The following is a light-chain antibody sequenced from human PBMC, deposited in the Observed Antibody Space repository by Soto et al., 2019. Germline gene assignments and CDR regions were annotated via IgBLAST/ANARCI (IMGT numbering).Light chain of an antibody. J-gene: IGKJ4*01. CDR1: RNVGDW. CDR3: QEHGTYPLT. Sequence: DKQLTQYPSTLSASIGYRGTITCRASRNVGDWLAWFQQKPGKAPKLLIYKASTLESGVPSRFRGTASGTEFTLTISSLQPDDYASYYCQEHGTYPLTFGGGTKVDIK. V-gene: IGKV1-5*03. CDR2: KAS.